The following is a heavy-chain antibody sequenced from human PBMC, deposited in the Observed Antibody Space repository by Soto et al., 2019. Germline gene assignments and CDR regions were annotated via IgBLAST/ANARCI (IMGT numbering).Heavy chain of an antibody. CDR1: GFTFSSCG. V-gene: IGHV3-33*01. Sequence: QVQLVESGGGVVQPGRSLRLSCAASGFTFSSCGMHWVRQAPGKGLEWVAVIWYDGSNKYYADSMKGRFTISRDNSKNTLYLQMNSLRAEDTAVYYCARWGIAAGDYWGQGTLVTVSS. CDR2: IWYDGSNK. CDR3: ARWGIAAGDY. D-gene: IGHD6-13*01. J-gene: IGHJ4*02.